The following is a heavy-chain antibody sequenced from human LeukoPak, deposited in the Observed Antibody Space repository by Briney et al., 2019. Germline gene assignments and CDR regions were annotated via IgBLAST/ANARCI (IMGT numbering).Heavy chain of an antibody. CDR3: ASHHTPSVKFSSCWYSPLDS. J-gene: IGHJ4*02. V-gene: IGHV4-39*01. CDR1: CCSISNSNYQ. Sequence: RPSGNLSPTRTVPCCSISNSNYQWGRNPRPPRKGPEWLGGIYYNGSTHYNPSLKSRATISVDTSKNQFSLKLTSVTAADTALYYCASHHTPSVKFSSCWYSPLDSWGQGILVTVSS. CDR2: IYYNGST. D-gene: IGHD6-19*01.